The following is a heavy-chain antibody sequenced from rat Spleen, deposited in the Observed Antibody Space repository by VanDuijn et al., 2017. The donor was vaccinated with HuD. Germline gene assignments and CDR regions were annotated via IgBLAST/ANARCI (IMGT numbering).Heavy chain of an antibody. CDR2: ITNTGGST. CDR3: TRDNYSSYMPYYYAMDA. J-gene: IGHJ4*01. D-gene: IGHD1-2*01. CDR1: GFTFNNYW. V-gene: IGHV5-31*01. Sequence: EVQLVESGGGLVQPGRSLKLSCVASGFTFNNYWMTWIRQAPGKGLEWVASITNTGGSTYYPDSVKGRSTISRDNAKSTLYLQMNSLRSEETATYYCTRDNYSSYMPYYYAMDAWGQGASVTVSS.